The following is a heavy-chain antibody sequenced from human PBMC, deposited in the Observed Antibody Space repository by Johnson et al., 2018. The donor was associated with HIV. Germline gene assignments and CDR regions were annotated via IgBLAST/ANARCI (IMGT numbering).Heavy chain of an antibody. D-gene: IGHD6-19*01. Sequence: MQLVESGGGLVQSGGSLRLSCAASGFTVSSNYMSWVRQAPGKGLEWVSAISGSGGSTYYADSVKGRFTISRDNAKNTLYLQMNSLRAEDTAVYYCARDNGAVAGPEGAFDIWGQGTMVTVSS. CDR1: GFTVSSNY. CDR3: ARDNGAVAGPEGAFDI. J-gene: IGHJ3*02. CDR2: ISGSGGST. V-gene: IGHV3-23*04.